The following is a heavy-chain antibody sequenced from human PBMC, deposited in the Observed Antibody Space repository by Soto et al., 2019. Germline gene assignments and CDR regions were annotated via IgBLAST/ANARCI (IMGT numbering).Heavy chain of an antibody. Sequence: LSLTCAVSGGSISSGSHSWSWIRQPPGKGLEWIGYIYYSGRTSYNPSLKSRVSISVDTSKNQFSPKLSSVTAADTAVYYCARHSSSWPIFDYWGQGTLVTVSS. CDR2: IYYSGRT. CDR3: ARHSSSWPIFDY. CDR1: GGSISSGSHS. V-gene: IGHV4-61*01. D-gene: IGHD6-13*01. J-gene: IGHJ4*02.